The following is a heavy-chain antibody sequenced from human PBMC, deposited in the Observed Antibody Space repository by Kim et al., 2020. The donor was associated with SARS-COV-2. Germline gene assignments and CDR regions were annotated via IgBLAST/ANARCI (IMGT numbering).Heavy chain of an antibody. V-gene: IGHV5-51*01. J-gene: IGHJ3*02. D-gene: IGHD3-3*01. CDR3: ARQPARGRYYDFWSGYYDAFDI. CDR2: IYPGDSDT. Sequence: GESLKISCKGSGYSFTSYWIGWVRQMPGKGLEWMGIIYPGDSDTRYSPSFQGQVTISADKSISTAYLQWSSLKASDTAMYYCARQPARGRYYDFWSGYYDAFDIWGQGTMVTVSS. CDR1: GYSFTSYW.